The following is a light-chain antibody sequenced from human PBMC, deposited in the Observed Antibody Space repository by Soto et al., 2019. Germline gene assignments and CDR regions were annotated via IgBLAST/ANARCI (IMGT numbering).Light chain of an antibody. Sequence: EIVLTQSPATLSLSPGERATLSCRASQSVSSYFAWYQQKPGQAPRLLIYDASNRATGIPARFSGSGSGTDFTLTISSLDPEDFAVYYCQQRGTWPLPFGGGTKVEIK. CDR2: DAS. CDR1: QSVSSY. J-gene: IGKJ4*01. CDR3: QQRGTWPLP. V-gene: IGKV3-11*01.